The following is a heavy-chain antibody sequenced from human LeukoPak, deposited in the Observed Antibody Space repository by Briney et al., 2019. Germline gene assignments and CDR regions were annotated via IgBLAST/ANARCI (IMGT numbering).Heavy chain of an antibody. V-gene: IGHV3-23*01. J-gene: IGHJ4*02. CDR3: AKAGGRCCSSTSCDPFDY. CDR2: ISGSGGST. CDR1: GFTFSSYA. Sequence: GGSLRLSCAASGFTFSSYAMSWVRQAPGKGLEWVSAISGSGGSTYYADSVKGRFTISRDNSKNTLYLQMNSLRAEDTAVYYCAKAGGRCCSSTSCDPFDYWGQGTLVTVSS. D-gene: IGHD2-2*01.